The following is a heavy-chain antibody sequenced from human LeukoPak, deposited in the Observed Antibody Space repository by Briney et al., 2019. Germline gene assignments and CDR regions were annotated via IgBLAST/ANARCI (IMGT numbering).Heavy chain of an antibody. CDR3: ARSSGEQPPFDP. V-gene: IGHV3-66*01. CDR2: IYSGGST. J-gene: IGHJ5*02. Sequence: GGSLRLSCAASGFTVSSNYMSWVRQAPGKGLEWVSVIYSGGSTYYADSVKGRFAISRDNSKNTLYLQMNSLRAEGTAVYYCARSSGEQPPFDPWGQGTLVTVSS. D-gene: IGHD1-26*01. CDR1: GFTVSSNY.